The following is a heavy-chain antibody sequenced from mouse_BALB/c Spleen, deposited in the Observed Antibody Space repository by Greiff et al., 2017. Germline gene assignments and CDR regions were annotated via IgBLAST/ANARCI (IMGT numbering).Heavy chain of an antibody. D-gene: IGHD2-2*01. CDR1: GFNIKDTY. J-gene: IGHJ4*01. CDR2: IDPANGNT. CDR3: ARCGYDVYYAMDY. V-gene: IGHV14-3*02. Sequence: VQLKQSGAELVKPGASVKLSCTASGFNIKDTYMHWVNQRPEQGLEWIGRIDPANGNTKYDPKFQGKATITADTSSNTAYLQLSSLTSEDTAVYYCARCGYDVYYAMDYWGQGTSVTVSS.